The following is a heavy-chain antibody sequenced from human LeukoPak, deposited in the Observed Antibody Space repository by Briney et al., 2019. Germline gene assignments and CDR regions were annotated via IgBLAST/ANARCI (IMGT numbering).Heavy chain of an antibody. D-gene: IGHD6-6*01. Sequence: SETLSLTCTVHGRSISSYYWSWIRQPPGKGLEWIGDIYASGSTNPNPSLKSRVTISVDTSKNQFSLKLSSVTAADTAVYYCARAYSNSDCYFDLWGRGTLVTVSS. V-gene: IGHV4-4*09. CDR3: ARAYSNSDCYFDL. CDR1: GRSISSYY. J-gene: IGHJ2*01. CDR2: IYASGST.